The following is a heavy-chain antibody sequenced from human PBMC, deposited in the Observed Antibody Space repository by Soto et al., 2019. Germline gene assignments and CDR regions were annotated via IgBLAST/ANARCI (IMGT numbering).Heavy chain of an antibody. J-gene: IGHJ3*02. D-gene: IGHD6-13*01. CDR2: INPNSGGT. V-gene: IGHV1-2*04. CDR3: AREIAAAGTSWDAIDI. Sequence: QVQLVQSGAEVKKPGASVKVSCKASGYTFTGYYMHWVRQAPGQGLEWMGWINPNSGGTNYAQKFQGWVTMTRDTSISTAYMELSRLRSDDTAVYYCAREIAAAGTSWDAIDIWGQGTMVTVSS. CDR1: GYTFTGYY.